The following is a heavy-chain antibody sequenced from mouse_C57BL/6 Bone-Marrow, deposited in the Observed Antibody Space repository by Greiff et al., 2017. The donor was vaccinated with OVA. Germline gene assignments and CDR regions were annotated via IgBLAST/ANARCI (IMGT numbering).Heavy chain of an antibody. D-gene: IGHD1-1*01. V-gene: IGHV14-4*01. Sequence: VQLQQSGAELVRPGASVKLSCTASGFNIKDDYMHWVKQRPEQGLEWIGWIDPENGDTEYASKFQGKATITADTSSNTAYLQLSSLTSEDTAVYYCTTYRYSFFDYWGQGTTLTVSS. CDR1: GFNIKDDY. CDR2: IDPENGDT. CDR3: TTYRYSFFDY. J-gene: IGHJ2*01.